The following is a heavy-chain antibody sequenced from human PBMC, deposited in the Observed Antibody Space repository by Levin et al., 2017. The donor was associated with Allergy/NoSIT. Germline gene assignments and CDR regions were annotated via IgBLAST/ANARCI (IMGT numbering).Heavy chain of an antibody. Sequence: PSETLSLTCAVSGGSISSGGYSWSWIRQPPGKGLEWIGYIYHSGSTYYNPSLKSRVTISVDRSKNQFSLKLSSVTAADTAVYYCAREGESSGYAFDIWGQGTMVTVSS. CDR2: IYHSGST. V-gene: IGHV4-30-2*01. D-gene: IGHD3-22*01. CDR3: AREGESSGYAFDI. J-gene: IGHJ3*02. CDR1: GGSISSGGYS.